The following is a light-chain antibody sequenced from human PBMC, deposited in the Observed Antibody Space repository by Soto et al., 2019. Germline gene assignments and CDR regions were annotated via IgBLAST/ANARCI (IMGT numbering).Light chain of an antibody. CDR3: SSYTSSSTLV. J-gene: IGLJ1*01. CDR1: SSDVGGYNS. Sequence: QSALTQPASVSGSPGQSITISCTGTSSDVGGYNSVSWYQQHPGKAPKLMIYEVSNRPSGVSNRFSGSKSGNTASLTISGLQAEDEADYYCSSYTSSSTLVFGYGTKLTVL. CDR2: EVS. V-gene: IGLV2-14*01.